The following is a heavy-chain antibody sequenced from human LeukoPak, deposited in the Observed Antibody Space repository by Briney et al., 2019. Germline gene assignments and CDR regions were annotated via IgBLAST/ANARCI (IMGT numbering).Heavy chain of an antibody. J-gene: IGHJ4*02. CDR3: ANEGLRYFDWLLYPLLFDY. CDR2: ISGSGGST. V-gene: IGHV3-23*01. CDR1: GFTFDDYA. D-gene: IGHD3-9*01. Sequence: GGSLRLSCAASGFTFDDYAMSWVRQAPGKGLEWVSAISGSGGSTYYADSVKGRFTISRDNSKNTLYLQMNSLRAEDTAVYYCANEGLRYFDWLLYPLLFDYWGQGTLVTVSS.